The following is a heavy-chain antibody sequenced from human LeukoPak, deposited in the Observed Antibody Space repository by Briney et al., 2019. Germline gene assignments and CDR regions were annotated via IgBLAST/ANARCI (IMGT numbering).Heavy chain of an antibody. V-gene: IGHV1-18*01. CDR2: ISSYNGNT. CDR3: ARVQLERSGEPFDY. Sequence: ASVKVSCKASGYTFTTYPMNWVRQAPGQGLEWMGWISSYNGNTKYAEKLQGRVTMTTDTSTSTAYMELRSLRSDDTAVYYCARVQLERSGEPFDYWGQGTLVTVSS. CDR1: GYTFTTYP. J-gene: IGHJ4*02. D-gene: IGHD1-1*01.